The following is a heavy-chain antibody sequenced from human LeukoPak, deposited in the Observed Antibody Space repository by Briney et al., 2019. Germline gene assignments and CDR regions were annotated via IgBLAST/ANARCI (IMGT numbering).Heavy chain of an antibody. V-gene: IGHV3-74*01. CDR1: GHIFRDSW. J-gene: IGHJ4*02. CDR3: ATDWFGAVNS. D-gene: IGHD3-16*01. CDR2: IKSDGSGT. Sequence: GSLRLSCAASAAFGHIFRDSWMHWVRQAPGKGLVWVSLIKSDGSGTIYADSVKGRFTISRDNAKNTLYLQMNSLRAEDTAVYFCATDWFGAVNSWGQGTLVTVSS.